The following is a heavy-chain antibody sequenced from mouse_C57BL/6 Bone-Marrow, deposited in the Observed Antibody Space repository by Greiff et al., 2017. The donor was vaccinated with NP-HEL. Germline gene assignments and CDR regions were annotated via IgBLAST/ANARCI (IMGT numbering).Heavy chain of an antibody. CDR3: ARGLYGNYLPWFAY. Sequence: VQLQQPGAELVKPGASVKMSCKASGYTFTSYWITWVKQRPGQGLEWIGDIYPGSGSTNYNEKFKSKATLTVDTSSSTAYMQLSSLTSEDSAVYDCARGLYGNYLPWFAYWGQGTLVTVSA. D-gene: IGHD2-1*01. J-gene: IGHJ3*01. V-gene: IGHV1-55*01. CDR1: GYTFTSYW. CDR2: IYPGSGST.